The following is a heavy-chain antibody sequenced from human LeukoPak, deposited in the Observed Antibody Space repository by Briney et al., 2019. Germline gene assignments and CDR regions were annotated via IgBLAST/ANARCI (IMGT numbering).Heavy chain of an antibody. V-gene: IGHV1-69*05. Sequence: SVKVSCKASGGTFSSYAISWVRQAPGQGLEWMGGIIPIFGTANYAQEFQGRVTITTDESTSTAYMELSSLRSEDTAVYYCARAATGTTSRVWFDPWGQGTLVTVSS. J-gene: IGHJ5*02. CDR1: GGTFSSYA. CDR3: ARAATGTTSRVWFDP. CDR2: IIPIFGTA. D-gene: IGHD1-1*01.